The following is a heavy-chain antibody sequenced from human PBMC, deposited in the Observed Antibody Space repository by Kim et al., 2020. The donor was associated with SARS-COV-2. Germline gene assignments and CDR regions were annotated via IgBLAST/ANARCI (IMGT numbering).Heavy chain of an antibody. J-gene: IGHJ6*02. CDR1: GFTFSSYG. D-gene: IGHD3-22*01. V-gene: IGHV3-33*05. Sequence: GGSLRLSCAASGFTFSSYGMHWVRQAPGKGLEWVAVISYDGSNKYYADSVKGRFTISRDNSKNTLYLQMNSLRAEDTAVYYCARDHKRDSSGYYYRDYYYGMDVWGQGTTVTVSS. CDR3: ARDHKRDSSGYYYRDYYYGMDV. CDR2: ISYDGSNK.